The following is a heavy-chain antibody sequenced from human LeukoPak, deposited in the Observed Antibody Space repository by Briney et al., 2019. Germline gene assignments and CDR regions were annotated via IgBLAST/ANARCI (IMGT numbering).Heavy chain of an antibody. Sequence: SETLSLTCAVYGGSFSGYYWSWIHKPPGKGVEWAREINHSGSTNYNPSLKSRVTISVDTSKNPFSLKLSPVTAADTAVYYCARAPLYSSSWYVAKVGWFDPWGQGTLVTVSS. CDR1: GGSFSGYY. V-gene: IGHV4-34*01. J-gene: IGHJ5*02. CDR2: INHSGST. D-gene: IGHD6-13*01. CDR3: ARAPLYSSSWYVAKVGWFDP.